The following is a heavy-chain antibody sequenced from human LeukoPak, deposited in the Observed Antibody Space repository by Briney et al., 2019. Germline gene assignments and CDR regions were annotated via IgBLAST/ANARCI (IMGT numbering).Heavy chain of an antibody. Sequence: SETLSLTCIVSGYSISSGYYWGWIRQPPGKGLEWIGSIYHSGSTYYNPSLKSRVTISVDTSKNQFSLKLSSVTAADTAVYYCARMEIAAAGTFAFDIWGQGTMVTVSS. CDR1: GYSISSGYY. CDR3: ARMEIAAAGTFAFDI. J-gene: IGHJ3*02. D-gene: IGHD6-13*01. V-gene: IGHV4-38-2*02. CDR2: IYHSGST.